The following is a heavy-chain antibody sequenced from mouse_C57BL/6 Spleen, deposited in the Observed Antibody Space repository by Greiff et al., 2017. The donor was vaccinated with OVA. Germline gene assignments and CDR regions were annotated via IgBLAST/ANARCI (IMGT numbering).Heavy chain of an antibody. CDR1: GYTFTSYW. CDR2: IHPSDSDT. CDR3: ARPVYYDYDVGAMDC. V-gene: IGHV1-74*01. J-gene: IGHJ4*01. Sequence: QVQLQQSGAELVKPGASVKVSCKASGYTFTSYWMHWVKQRPGQGLEWIGRIHPSDSDTNYNQKFKGKATLTVDNSSSTAYMQLSSLTSEDSAVYYCARPVYYDYDVGAMDCWGQGTSVTVSS. D-gene: IGHD2-4*01.